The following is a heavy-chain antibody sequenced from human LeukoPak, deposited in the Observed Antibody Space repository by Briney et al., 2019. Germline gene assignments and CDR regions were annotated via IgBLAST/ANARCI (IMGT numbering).Heavy chain of an antibody. CDR1: GFTFSSYG. V-gene: IGHV3-23*01. Sequence: PGGSLRLSCAASGFTFSSYGMSWVRQAPGKGLEWVSAISGSGGSTYYADSVKGRFTISRDNSKNTLYLQMNSLRAEDTAVYYCAKDRGDILTGYYVWGQGTLVTVSS. J-gene: IGHJ4*02. CDR3: AKDRGDILTGYYV. D-gene: IGHD3-9*01. CDR2: ISGSGGST.